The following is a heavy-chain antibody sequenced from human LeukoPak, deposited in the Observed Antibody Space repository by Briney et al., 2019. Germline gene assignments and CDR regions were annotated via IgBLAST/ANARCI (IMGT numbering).Heavy chain of an antibody. CDR2: ISGSGGNT. CDR1: GFTFSRYA. Sequence: GGSLRLSCAASGFTFSRYAMNWVRQAPGKELGWVSSISGSGGNTYYADSVKGRFTISRDNSKNTLYLQMNSLRAEDTAIYYCAKALPERPFDFWGQGTLVTVSS. V-gene: IGHV3-23*01. J-gene: IGHJ4*02. D-gene: IGHD6-25*01. CDR3: AKALPERPFDF.